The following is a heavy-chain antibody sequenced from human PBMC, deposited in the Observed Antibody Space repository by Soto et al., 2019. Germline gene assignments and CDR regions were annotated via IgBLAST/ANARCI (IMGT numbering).Heavy chain of an antibody. D-gene: IGHD2-2*01. CDR1: GFTFSSYW. CDR3: ARCTSCYEVYYYYYMDV. V-gene: IGHV3-7*01. J-gene: IGHJ6*03. Sequence: GGSLTLSCAASGFTFSSYWMSWVRQAPGKGLEWVANIKQDGSEKYYVDSVKGRFTISRDNAKNSLYLQMNSLRAEDTAVYYCARCTSCYEVYYYYYMDVWGKGTTVTVSS. CDR2: IKQDGSEK.